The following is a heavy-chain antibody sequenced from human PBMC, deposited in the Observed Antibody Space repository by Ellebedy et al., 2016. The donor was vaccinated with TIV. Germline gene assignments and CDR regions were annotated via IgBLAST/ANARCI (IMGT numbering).Heavy chain of an antibody. J-gene: IGHJ6*02. CDR2: ISSGGIT. CDR1: GFTFSAFG. V-gene: IGHV3-23*01. D-gene: IGHD1-1*01. CDR3: VKGSGTMDV. Sequence: GESLKISCTASGFTFSAFGIHWVRQAPGKGLEWFSGISSGGITYYADSVRGRFTISRDNSKNTLYLQMNSLRAEDTATYYCVKGSGTMDVWGQGTTVTVSS.